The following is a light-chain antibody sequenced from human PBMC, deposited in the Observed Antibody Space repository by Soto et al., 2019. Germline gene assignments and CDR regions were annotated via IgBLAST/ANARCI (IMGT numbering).Light chain of an antibody. V-gene: IGLV1-40*01. CDR3: QSYDSSLSGVV. CDR2: TNI. Sequence: QSVLTQPPSVSGAPGQRVTISCTGSDSNMGAGYDVHWYQRFPGTAPKLLIYTNINRPSGVPDRFSGSKSGTSASLAITGLQAGDEADYYCQSYDSSLSGVVFGGGTKLTVL. CDR1: DSNMGAGYD. J-gene: IGLJ2*01.